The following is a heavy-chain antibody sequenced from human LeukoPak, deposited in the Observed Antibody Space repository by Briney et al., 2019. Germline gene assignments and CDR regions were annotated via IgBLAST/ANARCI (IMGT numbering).Heavy chain of an antibody. CDR1: GFTFSDYY. V-gene: IGHV3-11*04. CDR2: ISSSGSSI. D-gene: IGHD6-13*01. J-gene: IGHJ4*02. Sequence: GGCLRLSCAASGFTFSDYYMSWIRQARWKGLEWVSYISSSGSSIYYADSVKGRFTISRDNAKNSLYLQMNSLRAEDTAVYYCARVGSIAAAGTVDYWGQGTLVTVSS. CDR3: ARVGSIAAAGTVDY.